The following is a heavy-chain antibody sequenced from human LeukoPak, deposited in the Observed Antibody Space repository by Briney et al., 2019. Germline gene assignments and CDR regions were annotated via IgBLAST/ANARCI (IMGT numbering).Heavy chain of an antibody. V-gene: IGHV3-48*03. D-gene: IGHD3-10*01. CDR2: ISSSGSTI. CDR1: GFTFSSYE. CDR3: ARAMVRRHHFDY. J-gene: IGHJ4*02. Sequence: PGGSLRLSCAASGFTFSSYEMNWVRQAPGKGLEWVSYISSSGSTIYYADSVKGRFTISRDNAKNSLYLQMNSLRAEDTAVYYCARAMVRRHHFDYWGQGTLVTVSS.